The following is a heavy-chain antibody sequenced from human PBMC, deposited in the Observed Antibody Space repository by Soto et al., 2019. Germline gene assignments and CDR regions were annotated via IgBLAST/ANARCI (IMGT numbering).Heavy chain of an antibody. CDR2: INAGNGNT. CDR3: ARDQAYGDYWYFDL. CDR1: GHTVTSYA. Sequence: VKVSCKASGHTVTSYAMHWVRQAPGQRLEWMGWINAGNGNTKYSQKFQGRVTITRDTSASTAYMELSSLRSEDTAVYYCARDQAYGDYWYFDLWGRGTLVTV. D-gene: IGHD4-17*01. V-gene: IGHV1-3*01. J-gene: IGHJ2*01.